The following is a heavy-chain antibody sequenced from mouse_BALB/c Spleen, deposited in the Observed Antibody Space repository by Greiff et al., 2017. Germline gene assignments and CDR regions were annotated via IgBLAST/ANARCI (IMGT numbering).Heavy chain of an antibody. Sequence: EVKLVESGPGLVKPSQSLSLTCTVTGYSITSDYAWNWIRQFPGNKLEWMGYISYSGSTSYNPSLKSRISITRDTSKNQFFLQLNSVTTEDTATYYCARGGRYDEKAYWGQGTLVTVSA. J-gene: IGHJ3*01. CDR2: ISYSGST. CDR3: ARGGRYDEKAY. CDR1: GYSITSDYA. V-gene: IGHV3-2*02. D-gene: IGHD2-14*01.